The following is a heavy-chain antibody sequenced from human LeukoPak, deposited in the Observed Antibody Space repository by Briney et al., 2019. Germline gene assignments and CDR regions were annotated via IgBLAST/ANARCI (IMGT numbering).Heavy chain of an antibody. Sequence: PSETLSLTCTVSGGSISSYYWSWIRQPPGKRLEWTGYIYYSGSTNYNPSLKSRVTISVDTSKNQFSLKLSSVTAADAAVYYCARVITFGGVVAFDYWGQGTLVTVSS. D-gene: IGHD3-16*02. CDR1: GGSISSYY. J-gene: IGHJ4*02. V-gene: IGHV4-59*01. CDR2: IYYSGST. CDR3: ARVITFGGVVAFDY.